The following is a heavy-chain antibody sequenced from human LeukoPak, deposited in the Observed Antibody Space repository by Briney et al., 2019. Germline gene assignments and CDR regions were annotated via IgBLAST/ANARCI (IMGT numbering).Heavy chain of an antibody. Sequence: GGSLRLSCAASGFTVSSNYMSWVRQAPGRGLEWVSVIYSGGSTYYADSVKGRFTISRDNSKNTLYLQMNSLRADDTAVYFCARDRSNSDVWGQGTTVTVSS. CDR2: IYSGGST. CDR3: ARDRSNSDV. D-gene: IGHD2-15*01. V-gene: IGHV3-53*01. J-gene: IGHJ6*02. CDR1: GFTVSSNY.